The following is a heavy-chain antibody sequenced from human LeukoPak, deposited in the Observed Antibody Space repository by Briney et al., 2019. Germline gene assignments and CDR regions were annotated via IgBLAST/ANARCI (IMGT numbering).Heavy chain of an antibody. CDR1: GGSSSGYH. Sequence: SETLSLTCAVFGGSSSGYHWSWIRQPPGKGLEWIGEINPSGRPDYNPSLKSRVIMSVDTSKNQLSLNLASVTDADTAIYYCARRGFHGSGTLAFGYWGQGTLVLVSS. J-gene: IGHJ4*02. V-gene: IGHV4-34*01. D-gene: IGHD3-10*01. CDR3: ARRGFHGSGTLAFGY. CDR2: INPSGRP.